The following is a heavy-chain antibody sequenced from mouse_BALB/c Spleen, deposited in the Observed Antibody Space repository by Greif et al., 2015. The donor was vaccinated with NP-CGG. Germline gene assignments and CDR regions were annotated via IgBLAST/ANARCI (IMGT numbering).Heavy chain of an antibody. Sequence: VQLQQPGAELVKPGASVKLSCTASGFNIKDTYMHWVKQRPEQGLEWIGRIDPANGNTKYDPKFQGKATITADTSSNTAYLQLSSLTSEDTAVYYCARNDGFAYWGQETLVTVSA. D-gene: IGHD2-12*01. J-gene: IGHJ3*01. V-gene: IGHV14-3*02. CDR3: ARNDGFAY. CDR2: IDPANGNT. CDR1: GFNIKDTY.